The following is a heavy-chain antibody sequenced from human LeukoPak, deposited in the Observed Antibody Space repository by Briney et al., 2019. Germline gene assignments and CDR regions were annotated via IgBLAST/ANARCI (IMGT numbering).Heavy chain of an antibody. J-gene: IGHJ4*02. D-gene: IGHD6-19*01. V-gene: IGHV7-4-1*02. CDR1: EYTFTSSD. Sequence: ASVKVSCKASEYTFTSSDINWVRQAPGQGLEWMGWINTNTQNPTYAQDFTGRFVFSLDTSVSTAYLQISSLKAEDTAVYYCARARYSSGWYDFDYWGQGTLVTVSS. CDR3: ARARYSSGWYDFDY. CDR2: INTNTQNP.